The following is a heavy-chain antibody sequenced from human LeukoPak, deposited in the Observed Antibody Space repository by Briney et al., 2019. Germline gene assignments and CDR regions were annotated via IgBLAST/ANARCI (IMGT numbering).Heavy chain of an antibody. J-gene: IGHJ6*03. CDR3: ARGGTAMVDYYYYYYMDV. CDR1: GYTFTSYY. CDR2: INPSGGST. V-gene: IGHV1-46*03. Sequence: ASVKVSCKASGYTFTSYYMRWVRQAPGQGLEWMGIINPSGGSTSYAQKFQGRVTMTRDTSTSTVYMELSSLRSEDTAVYYCARGGTAMVDYYYYYYMDVWGKGTTVTVSS. D-gene: IGHD5-18*01.